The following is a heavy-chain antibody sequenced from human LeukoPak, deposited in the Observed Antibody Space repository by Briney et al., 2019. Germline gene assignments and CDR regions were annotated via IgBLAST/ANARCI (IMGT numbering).Heavy chain of an antibody. J-gene: IGHJ4*02. Sequence: GASVKVSCKASGGTLSNYAISWVRQAPGQALEWMGGIIPTFRTANNAQKFQGRVTHTADEYTRTAYMHVSSQRSEDTGVYYCARGNTVLGYFDYWGQGTLVTVSS. CDR1: GGTLSNYA. CDR2: IIPTFRTA. V-gene: IGHV1-69*13. D-gene: IGHD4-17*01. CDR3: ARGNTVLGYFDY.